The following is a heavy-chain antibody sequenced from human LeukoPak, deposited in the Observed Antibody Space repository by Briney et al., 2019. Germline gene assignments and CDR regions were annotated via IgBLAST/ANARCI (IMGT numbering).Heavy chain of an antibody. Sequence: GRSLRLSSAAPGFTFSSYGMHWVRQAPGKGLEWVAVIWYDGSNKYYADSVKGRFTISRDNSKNTLYLQMNSLRAADTAVYYCARGRLGAWDIGRQDTRVSVSS. CDR3: ARGRLGAWDI. CDR1: GFTFSSYG. J-gene: IGHJ3*02. D-gene: IGHD6-19*01. V-gene: IGHV3-33*01. CDR2: IWYDGSNK.